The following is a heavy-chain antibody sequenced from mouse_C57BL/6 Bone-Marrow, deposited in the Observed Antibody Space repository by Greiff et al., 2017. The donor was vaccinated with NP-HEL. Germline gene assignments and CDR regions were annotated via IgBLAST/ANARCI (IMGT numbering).Heavy chain of an antibody. J-gene: IGHJ2*01. CDR1: GYTFTSYW. CDR3: AREYDGYFY. V-gene: IGHV1-69*01. D-gene: IGHD2-3*01. CDR2: IDPSDSYT. Sequence: QVQLQQPGAELVMPGASVKLSCKASGYTFTSYWMHWVKQRPGQGLEWIGEIDPSDSYTNYNQKFKGQSTLTVDKSSRTAYMQLSSLTSEDSAVYYCAREYDGYFYWGKGTTLTVSS.